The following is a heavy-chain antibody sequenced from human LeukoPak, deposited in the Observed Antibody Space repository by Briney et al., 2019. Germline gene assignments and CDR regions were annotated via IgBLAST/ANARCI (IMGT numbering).Heavy chain of an antibody. V-gene: IGHV3-11*05. CDR3: AGADRTSWFDY. CDR2: ISNSGSST. J-gene: IGHJ4*02. Sequence: PGGSLRLSCAASRFTFSDYYMVWIRQAPGKGLEWVSYISNSGSSTKYADSVKGRFTISRDNAKNSLSLQMNSVRPEDTAVYYCAGADRTSWFDYWGQGTLVTVSS. D-gene: IGHD2-2*01. CDR1: RFTFSDYY.